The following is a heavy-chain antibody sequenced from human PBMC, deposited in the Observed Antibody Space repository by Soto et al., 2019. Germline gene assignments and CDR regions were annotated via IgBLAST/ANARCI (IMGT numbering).Heavy chain of an antibody. J-gene: IGHJ4*02. CDR1: GGSITSNNW. CDR2: IHHSGNT. Sequence: PSETLSLTCVVSGGSITSNNWWHWVRQPPGKGLEWIGEIHHSGNTHYNPSLKNRVTISVDKSHNQFSLKLSSVTAADTAVYYCARGGNYLFAYWGQGTPVTVSS. CDR3: ARGGNYLFAY. D-gene: IGHD2-15*01. V-gene: IGHV4-4*02.